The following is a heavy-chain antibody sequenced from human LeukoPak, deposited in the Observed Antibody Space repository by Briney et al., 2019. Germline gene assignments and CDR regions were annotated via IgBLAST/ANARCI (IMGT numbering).Heavy chain of an antibody. V-gene: IGHV6-1*01. CDR3: ARHTPGPSYYYGVDG. J-gene: IGHJ6*02. D-gene: IGHD1-14*01. CDR2: PYYRSKWYN. Sequence: SQTLSLPCAISGGSVSSHCAPWLGTTPSPSRALVWLGRPYYRSKWYNDYPLSLKSRISINTDKSKNQYSLQRNSVTPEDTAVYYCARHTPGPSYYYGVDGWGQGTTVTVSS. CDR1: GGSVSSHCAP.